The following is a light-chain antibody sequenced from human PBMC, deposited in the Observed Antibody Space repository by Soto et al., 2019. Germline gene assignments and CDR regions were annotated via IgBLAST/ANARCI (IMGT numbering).Light chain of an antibody. Sequence: DIQMTQSPSSVSASVGDRVTITCRASQDINTWLTWYQQRPGEAPKLLIYGGSTLQPGVPSRFSGSGSGTDFILTISSLQPEDFATYYCQQTNSFPLTFGGGTKVEIK. CDR1: QDINTW. J-gene: IGKJ4*02. CDR2: GGS. V-gene: IGKV1-12*01. CDR3: QQTNSFPLT.